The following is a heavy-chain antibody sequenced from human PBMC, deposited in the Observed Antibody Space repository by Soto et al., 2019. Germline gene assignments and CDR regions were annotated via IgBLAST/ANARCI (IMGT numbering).Heavy chain of an antibody. CDR3: ARVGRYPISYYYYYMDV. V-gene: IGHV4-34*01. J-gene: IGHJ6*03. CDR1: GGSFSGYY. Sequence: PSETLSLTCAVYGGSFSGYYWSWIRQPPGKGLEWIGEINHSGSTNYNPSLKSRVTISVDTSKNQFSLKLSSVTAADTAVYYCARVGRYPISYYYYYMDVWGKGTTVS. CDR2: INHSGST. D-gene: IGHD1-1*01.